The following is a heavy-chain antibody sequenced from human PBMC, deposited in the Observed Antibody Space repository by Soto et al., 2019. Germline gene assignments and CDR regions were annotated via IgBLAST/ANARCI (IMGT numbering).Heavy chain of an antibody. Sequence: PGGSLRLSCAASGFTFSSYAMHWVRQAPGKGLEWVAVISYDGSNKYYADSVKGRFTISRDNSKNTLYLQMNSLRAEDTAVYYCARDPGGSTVTTFDYWGQGTLVTVSS. J-gene: IGHJ4*02. V-gene: IGHV3-30-3*01. D-gene: IGHD4-4*01. CDR2: ISYDGSNK. CDR1: GFTFSSYA. CDR3: ARDPGGSTVTTFDY.